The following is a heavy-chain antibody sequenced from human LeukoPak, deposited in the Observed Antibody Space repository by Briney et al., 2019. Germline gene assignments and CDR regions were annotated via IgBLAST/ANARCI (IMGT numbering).Heavy chain of an antibody. CDR2: IKWDSGDL. J-gene: IGHJ3*01. CDR1: GFTFSSYW. D-gene: IGHD1-26*01. CDR3: AKDLMWELHPRSAFDV. V-gene: IGHV3-9*01. Sequence: GGSLRLSCAASGFTFSSYWMHWVRQAPGKGLEWVSGIKWDSGDLRYADSVKGRFTISRDNAQNSLYLQMNSLRAEDTALYYCAKDLMWELHPRSAFDVWGQGTMVTVSS.